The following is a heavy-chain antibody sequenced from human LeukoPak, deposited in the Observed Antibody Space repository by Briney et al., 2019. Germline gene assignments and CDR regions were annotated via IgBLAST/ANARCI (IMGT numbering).Heavy chain of an antibody. D-gene: IGHD3-3*01. CDR3: ARGWYWSGLDY. Sequence: PGGSLKLSCAASGFPFSTYTMNWVRQAPWKGLEWVSYISSSGSTIYYGDSVKGRFTISRDNAKNSLYLQMNSLRAEDTAVYYCARGWYWSGLDYWGQGTLVTVSS. CDR1: GFPFSTYT. CDR2: ISSSGSTI. V-gene: IGHV3-48*04. J-gene: IGHJ4*02.